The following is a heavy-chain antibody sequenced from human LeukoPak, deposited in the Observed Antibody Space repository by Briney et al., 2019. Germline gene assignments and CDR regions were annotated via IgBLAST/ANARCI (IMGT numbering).Heavy chain of an antibody. CDR1: GFTFSTYT. CDR3: AKEVPISDY. V-gene: IGHV3-23*01. D-gene: IGHD3-3*02. J-gene: IGHJ4*02. Sequence: GGSLRLSCAASGFTFSTYTMNWVRQAPGKGLEWVSGISGSGGTTYYADSVKGRFTISRDNSKNTLYLQMNSLRAEDTAVYYCAKEVPISDYWGQGTLVTVSS. CDR2: ISGSGGTT.